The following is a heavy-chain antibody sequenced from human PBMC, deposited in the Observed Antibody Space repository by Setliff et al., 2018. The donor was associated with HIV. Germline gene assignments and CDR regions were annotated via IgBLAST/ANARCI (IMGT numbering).Heavy chain of an antibody. V-gene: IGHV1-24*01. J-gene: IGHJ4*02. CDR1: GYSLIDLP. D-gene: IGHD1-26*01. CDR3: ARVLHSPGPFDY. CDR2: LTPVIGIA. Sequence: ASVKVSCKVSGYSLIDLPIHWVRRTPGEGFEWMGGLTPVIGIAVYAQKFQGRVTLTADTSTSTAYMDLSSLKSDDTAVYYCARVLHSPGPFDYWGQGSLVTVSS.